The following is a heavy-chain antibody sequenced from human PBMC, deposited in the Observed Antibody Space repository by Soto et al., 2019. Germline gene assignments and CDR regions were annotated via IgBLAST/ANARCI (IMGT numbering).Heavy chain of an antibody. CDR1: GFMFSKYG. J-gene: IGHJ4*02. V-gene: IGHV3-33*01. CDR2: IAYDGSSQ. Sequence: QVLLVEAGGGVVQPGMSLRLSCVASGFMFSKYGIHWVRQAQGKGLEWVGFIAYDGSSQYYSDSVKGRLTISRDNSKNTVSLHMNSLRVEDTAVYYCARDAIESVFDCWGQGTLVSVSS. CDR3: ARDAIESVFDC.